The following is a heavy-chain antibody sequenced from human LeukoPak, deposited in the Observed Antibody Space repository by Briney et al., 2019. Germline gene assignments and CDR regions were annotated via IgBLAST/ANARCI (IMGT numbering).Heavy chain of an antibody. CDR3: ATDPIVVVPAASLGDYYYMDV. D-gene: IGHD2-2*01. Sequence: VASVKVSCKASGYTFTSYYMHWVRQAPGQGLEWMGIINPSGGSTSYAQKFQGRVTMTEDTSTDTAYMELSSLRSEDTAVYYCATDPIVVVPAASLGDYYYMDVWGKGTTVTVSS. V-gene: IGHV1-46*01. J-gene: IGHJ6*03. CDR1: GYTFTSYY. CDR2: INPSGGST.